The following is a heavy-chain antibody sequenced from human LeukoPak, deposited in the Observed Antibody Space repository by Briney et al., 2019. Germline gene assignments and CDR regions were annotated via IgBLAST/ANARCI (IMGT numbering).Heavy chain of an antibody. V-gene: IGHV3-23*01. CDR3: AKGLRTGVGPYMGYHYYMDV. D-gene: IGHD3-16*01. CDR1: GFTFSSYA. Sequence: GGSLRLSCTASGFTFSSYAMSWVRQAPGKGLKWVSTINDNGDGTYYADSVKGRFTISRDNSYNTVSLQMNSLRDEDTGVYYCAKGLRTGVGPYMGYHYYMDVWGKGATVTVSS. J-gene: IGHJ6*03. CDR2: INDNGDGT.